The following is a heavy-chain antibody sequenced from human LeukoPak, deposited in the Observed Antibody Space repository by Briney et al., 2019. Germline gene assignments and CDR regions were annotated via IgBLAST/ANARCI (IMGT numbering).Heavy chain of an antibody. CDR2: IYYSGST. J-gene: IGHJ3*02. CDR1: GGSISSSSYY. D-gene: IGHD6-13*01. V-gene: IGHV4-39*07. Sequence: SETLSLTCTVSGGSISSSSYYWGWIRQPPGKGLEWIGSIYYSGSTYYNPSLKSRVTISVDTSKNQFSLKLSSVTAADTAVYYCARYSSSWYGRAFDIWGQGTMVTVSS. CDR3: ARYSSSWYGRAFDI.